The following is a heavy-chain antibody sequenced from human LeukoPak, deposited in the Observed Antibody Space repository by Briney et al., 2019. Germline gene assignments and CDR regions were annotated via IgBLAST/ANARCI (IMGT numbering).Heavy chain of an antibody. Sequence: PSETLSLTCSVSDGSISSYYWSWIRQAPGKGLEWIGYHTGTANYNPSLKGRVTISVDTSKNQFSLNLTSVTAADTAIYYCAKQFQSNWFDPWGKGTLVTVSS. CDR1: DGSISSYY. CDR2: HTGTA. CDR3: AKQFQSNWFDP. V-gene: IGHV4-59*08. J-gene: IGHJ5*02. D-gene: IGHD2-21*01.